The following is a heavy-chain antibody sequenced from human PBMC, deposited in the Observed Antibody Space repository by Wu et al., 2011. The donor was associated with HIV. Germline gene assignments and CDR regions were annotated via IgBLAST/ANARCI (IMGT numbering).Heavy chain of an antibody. J-gene: IGHJ3*02. Sequence: QVQLVQSGAEVKKPGASVKVSCKASGYTFTSYGISWVRQAPGQGLEWIAWISTYNGKTTYAQKFQGRVTMTRDTSTSTVYMDLSSLRFEDTAVYYCAFGLDFWSGLNAFDIWGQGTMVTVSS. D-gene: IGHD3-3*01. V-gene: IGHV1-18*01. CDR2: ISTYNGKT. CDR1: GYTFTSYG. CDR3: AFGLDFWSGLNAFDI.